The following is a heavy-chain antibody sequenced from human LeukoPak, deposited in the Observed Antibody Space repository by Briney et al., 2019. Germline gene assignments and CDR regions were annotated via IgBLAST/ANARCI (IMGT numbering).Heavy chain of an antibody. V-gene: IGHV4-34*01. J-gene: IGHJ4*02. Sequence: SETLSLTCAVYGGSFSGYYWSWIRQPPGKGLEWIGEINHSGSTNDNPSLKSRVTISVDTSKNQFSLKLSSVTAADPAVYYCARARYYYGSGSFWRLHYFDYWGQGTLVTVSS. CDR3: ARARYYYGSGSFWRLHYFDY. CDR1: GGSFSGYY. D-gene: IGHD3-10*01. CDR2: INHSGST.